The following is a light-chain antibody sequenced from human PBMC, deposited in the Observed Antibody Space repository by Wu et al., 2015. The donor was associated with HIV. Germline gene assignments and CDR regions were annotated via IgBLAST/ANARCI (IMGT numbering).Light chain of an antibody. CDR2: GSS. CDR1: QWVNSKD. V-gene: IGKV3-20*01. Sequence: EIVLTQSPDTLSLSPGERATLSCRASQWVNSKDLAWYQQKFGQAPRLLIYGSSFRATGIPDRFSGSGSGTDFSLTISRLEPEDFAVYYCQRYGSSSYTFGQGTKLETK. J-gene: IGKJ2*01. CDR3: QRYGSSSYT.